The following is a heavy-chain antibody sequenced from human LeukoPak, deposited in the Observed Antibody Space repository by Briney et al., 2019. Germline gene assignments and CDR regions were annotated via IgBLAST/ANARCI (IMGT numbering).Heavy chain of an antibody. CDR1: GVSISSYY. V-gene: IGHV4-4*09. CDR3: ARSPPAPKQFDY. J-gene: IGHJ4*02. D-gene: IGHD2-2*01. CDR2: IYPSGSS. Sequence: KPSETLSLTCTVSGVSISSYYWSWIRQPPGNGLEWIGYIYPSGSSNYSPSLKSRVTMSVDTSKNQFSLKMFSVIAADTAVYYCARSPPAPKQFDYWGQGTLVTVSS.